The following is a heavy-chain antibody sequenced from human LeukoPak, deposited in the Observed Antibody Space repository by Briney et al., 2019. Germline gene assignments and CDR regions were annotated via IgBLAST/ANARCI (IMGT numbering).Heavy chain of an antibody. CDR2: IYYSGST. Sequence: PSETLSLTCTVSDGSISSSSYYWGWIRQPPGKGLEWIGSIYYSGSTYYNPSLKSRVTISVDTSKNQFSLKLSSVTAADTAVYYCARELSGAFDIWGQGTMVTVSS. CDR1: DGSISSSSYY. J-gene: IGHJ3*02. D-gene: IGHD1-14*01. CDR3: ARELSGAFDI. V-gene: IGHV4-39*07.